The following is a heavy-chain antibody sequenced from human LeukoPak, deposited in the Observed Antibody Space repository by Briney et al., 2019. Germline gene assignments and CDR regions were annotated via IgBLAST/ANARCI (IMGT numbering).Heavy chain of an antibody. V-gene: IGHV1-2*04. CDR2: INPNSGGT. D-gene: IGHD3-3*01. CDR3: ARALSAFPYYDFWSGQPGYFDY. CDR1: GYTLTSYY. Sequence: GASVKVSCKASGYTLTSYYLHWVRQAPGQGLEWMGRINPNSGGTNYAQKFQGWVTMTRDTSISTAYMELSRLRSDDTAVYYCARALSAFPYYDFWSGQPGYFDYWGQGTLVTVSS. J-gene: IGHJ4*02.